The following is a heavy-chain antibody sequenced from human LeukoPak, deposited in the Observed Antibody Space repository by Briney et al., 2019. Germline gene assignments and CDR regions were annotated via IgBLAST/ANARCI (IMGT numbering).Heavy chain of an antibody. CDR2: IKQDGSEK. Sequence: GGSLRLSCAASGFTFSSYWMSWVRQAPGKGLEWVANIKQDGSEKYYVDSVKGRFTISRDNAKNSLYLQMNSLRAEDTAVCYCARGGTSRLQYYYYYMDVWGKGTTVTVSS. V-gene: IGHV3-7*01. CDR3: ARGGTSRLQYYYYYMDV. CDR1: GFTFSSYW. J-gene: IGHJ6*03. D-gene: IGHD2-2*01.